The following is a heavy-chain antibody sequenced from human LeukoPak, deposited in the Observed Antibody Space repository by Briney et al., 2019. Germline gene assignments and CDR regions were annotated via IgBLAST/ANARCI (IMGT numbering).Heavy chain of an antibody. V-gene: IGHV4-61*02. CDR3: ARDLGVAAAGRFGA. CDR2: IYTSGST. J-gene: IGHJ5*02. CDR1: GGSTSSGSYY. D-gene: IGHD6-13*01. Sequence: SQTLSLTCTVSGGSTSSGSYYWSWIRQPAGKGLEWIGRIYTSGSTNYNPSLKSRVTISVDTSKNQFSLKLSSVTAADTAVYYCARDLGVAAAGRFGAWGQGTLVTVSS.